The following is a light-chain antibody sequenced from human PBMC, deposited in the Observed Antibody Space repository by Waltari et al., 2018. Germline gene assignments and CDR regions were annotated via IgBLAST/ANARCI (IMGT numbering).Light chain of an antibody. Sequence: DIVMTQSPDSLAVSLGERPTINCKSSQSVLYSSNNKNYLAWYQQKPGQPPKLLIYWASTRQSGVPDRFSGSGSGTEFTLTISSLQAEDVAVYYCQHYYSSPYTFGQGTKLEIK. V-gene: IGKV4-1*01. CDR2: WAS. CDR3: QHYYSSPYT. CDR1: QSVLYSSNNKNY. J-gene: IGKJ2*01.